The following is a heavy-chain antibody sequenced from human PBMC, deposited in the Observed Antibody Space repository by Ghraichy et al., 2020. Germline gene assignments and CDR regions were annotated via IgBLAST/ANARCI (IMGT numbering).Heavy chain of an antibody. V-gene: IGHV2-5*02. J-gene: IGHJ4*02. CDR1: GFSLSTHGVG. Sequence: SGPTLVKPTQTLTLTCTFSGFSLSTHGVGVGWIRQPPGKALEWLAIIYWDDDERYRPSLKSRLTITKDTSKNRVVLTMTNMDPADTSTYYCARQDTSSYGSGRPFDYWGQGTLVTVSS. CDR3: ARQDTSSYGSGRPFDY. CDR2: IYWDDDE. D-gene: IGHD3-10*01.